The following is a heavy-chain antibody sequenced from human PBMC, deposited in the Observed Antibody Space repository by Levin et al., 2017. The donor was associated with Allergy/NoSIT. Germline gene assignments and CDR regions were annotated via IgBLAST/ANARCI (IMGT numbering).Heavy chain of an antibody. D-gene: IGHD3-3*01. CDR3: ARATIFGVVIPPYFDY. CDR2: ISSSSSYI. CDR1: GFTFSSYS. J-gene: IGHJ4*02. V-gene: IGHV3-21*01. Sequence: PGGSLRLSCAASGFTFSSYSMNWVRQAPGKGLEWVSSISSSSSYIYYADSVKGRFTISRDNAKNSLYLQMNSLRAEDTAVYYCARATIFGVVIPPYFDYWGQGTLVTVSS.